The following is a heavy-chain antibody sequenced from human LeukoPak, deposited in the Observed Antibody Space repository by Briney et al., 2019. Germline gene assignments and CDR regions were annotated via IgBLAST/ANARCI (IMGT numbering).Heavy chain of an antibody. CDR1: GVSISSGDYY. J-gene: IGHJ4*02. Sequence: SETLSLTCTVSGVSISSGDYYWSWIRQPPGKGLEWIGYIYHSGSTYYNPSLKSRVTISVDRSKNQFSLKLSSVTAADTAVYYCARGPYYYDSSGYYTLDLWGQGTLVTVSS. CDR3: ARGPYYYDSSGYYTLDL. D-gene: IGHD3-22*01. V-gene: IGHV4-30-2*01. CDR2: IYHSGST.